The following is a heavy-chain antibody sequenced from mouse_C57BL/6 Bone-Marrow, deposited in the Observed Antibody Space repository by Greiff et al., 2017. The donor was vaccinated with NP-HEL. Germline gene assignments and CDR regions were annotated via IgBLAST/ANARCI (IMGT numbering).Heavy chain of an antibody. D-gene: IGHD2-3*01. Sequence: VKLVESGPELVKPGASVKISCKASGYSFTSYYIHWVKQRPGQGLEWIGWIYPGSGNTKYNEKFKGKATLTADTSSSTAYMQLSSLTSEDSAVYYCARDGYYCDYWGQGTTLTVSS. CDR1: GYSFTSYY. J-gene: IGHJ2*01. CDR3: ARDGYYCDY. V-gene: IGHV1-66*01. CDR2: IYPGSGNT.